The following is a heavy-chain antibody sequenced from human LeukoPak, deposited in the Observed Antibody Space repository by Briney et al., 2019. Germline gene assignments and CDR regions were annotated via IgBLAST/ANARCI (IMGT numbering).Heavy chain of an antibody. D-gene: IGHD6-13*01. V-gene: IGHV1-18*01. Sequence: GASVNVSCKTSGFTFSSYGISWVRQAPGQGLEWVGWISGYNGNTNYAQKFRGRVTMTTDTSTTTAYMELRSLTSDDTAVYYCARDRSSSAREDWGQGTLVTVSS. CDR1: GFTFSSYG. CDR2: ISGYNGNT. J-gene: IGHJ4*02. CDR3: ARDRSSSARED.